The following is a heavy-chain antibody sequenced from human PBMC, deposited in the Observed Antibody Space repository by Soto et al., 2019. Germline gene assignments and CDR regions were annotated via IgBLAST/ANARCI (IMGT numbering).Heavy chain of an antibody. J-gene: IGHJ4*02. Sequence: SETLSLTWTVSGGSISSYYWSWIRQPPGKGLEWIGYIYYSGSTNYNPSLKSRVTISVDTSKNQFSLKLSSVTAADTAVYYCASLGWRGGRCRHFDYWGPGILGTGSS. V-gene: IGHV4-59*08. CDR3: ASLGWRGGRCRHFDY. D-gene: IGHD2-15*01. CDR1: GGSISSYY. CDR2: IYYSGST.